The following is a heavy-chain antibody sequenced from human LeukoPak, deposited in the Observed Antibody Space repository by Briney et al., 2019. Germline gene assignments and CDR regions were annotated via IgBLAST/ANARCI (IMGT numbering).Heavy chain of an antibody. J-gene: IGHJ4*02. V-gene: IGHV3-20*04. CDR2: INWNGGST. D-gene: IGHD2-2*01. CDR3: ARDLDRSTSRTNPLGD. Sequence: GGSLRLSCAASGFTFDDYGMSWVRQAPGKGLEWVSGINWNGGSTGYADSVKGRFTISRDNAKNSLYLQMNSLRAEDTAVYYCARDLDRSTSRTNPLGDWGQGTLVTVSS. CDR1: GFTFDDYG.